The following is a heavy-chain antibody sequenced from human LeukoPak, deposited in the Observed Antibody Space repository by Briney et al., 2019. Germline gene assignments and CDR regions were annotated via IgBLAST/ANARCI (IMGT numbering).Heavy chain of an antibody. D-gene: IGHD6-19*01. J-gene: IGHJ4*02. CDR2: IYSTGST. V-gene: IGHV3-66*01. Sequence: GGSPRLSCVASGFTVSANYMSWVRQAPGKGLECVSVIYSTGSTNYADSVKGRFTISRDNSKNTLYLQMNNLRAEDTAVYYCAAYSSGRQIYYFDYWGEGTLVSPSS. CDR3: AAYSSGRQIYYFDY. CDR1: GFTVSANY.